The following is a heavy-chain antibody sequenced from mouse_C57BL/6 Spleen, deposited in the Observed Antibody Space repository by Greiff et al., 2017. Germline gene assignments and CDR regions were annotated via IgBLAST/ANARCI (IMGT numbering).Heavy chain of an antibody. CDR2: ISYDGSN. J-gene: IGHJ4*01. CDR1: GYSITSGYY. V-gene: IGHV3-6*01. Sequence: EVKLMESGPGLVKPSQSLSLTCSVTGYSITSGYYWNWIRQFPGNKLEWMGYISYDGSNNSNPSLKNRISITRDTSKNQFFLKLNSVTTEDTATYYCASLYSNYYYYAMDYWGQGTSVTVSS. CDR3: ASLYSNYYYYAMDY. D-gene: IGHD2-5*01.